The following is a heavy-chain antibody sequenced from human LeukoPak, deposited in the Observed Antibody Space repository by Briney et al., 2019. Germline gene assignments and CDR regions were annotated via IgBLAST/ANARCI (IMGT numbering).Heavy chain of an antibody. J-gene: IGHJ4*02. D-gene: IGHD1-1*01. CDR2: ISSDSSTI. CDR1: GFTFSSYI. CDR3: ATELIRGTQVIDY. V-gene: IGHV3-48*04. Sequence: GGSLRLSCAASGFTFSSYIMNWVRQAPGKGLEWVSYISSDSSTIYYADSVKGRFTISRDNSKNALYVQMNSLRADDTAVYYCATELIRGTQVIDYWGQGTLVTVSS.